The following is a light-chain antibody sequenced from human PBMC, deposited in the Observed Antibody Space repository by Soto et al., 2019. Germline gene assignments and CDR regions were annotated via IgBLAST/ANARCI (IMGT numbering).Light chain of an antibody. Sequence: DIQLTQSPSFLSASVGDRVTITCRASQSISSWLAWYQQKPGKAPKLLIYDASTLEGGVPSRFSGSGSGTELTLTISSLQPDDLATYYCQQYISYPLTFGGGTKVDIK. CDR2: DAS. CDR1: QSISSW. V-gene: IGKV1-5*01. J-gene: IGKJ4*01. CDR3: QQYISYPLT.